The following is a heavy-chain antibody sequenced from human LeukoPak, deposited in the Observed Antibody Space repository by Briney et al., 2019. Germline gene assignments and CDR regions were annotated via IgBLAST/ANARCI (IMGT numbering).Heavy chain of an antibody. CDR1: GFTFSSYW. J-gene: IGHJ4*02. Sequence: SGGSLRLSCAASGFTFSSYWMSWVRQAPGKGLGGVANMKYDGSEKYYVDSVKGRFTISRDNAKNSLYLQMNSLRAEDTAVYYCARDIEAAGLFLDYWGQGTLVTVSS. D-gene: IGHD6-13*01. V-gene: IGHV3-7*01. CDR3: ARDIEAAGLFLDY. CDR2: MKYDGSEK.